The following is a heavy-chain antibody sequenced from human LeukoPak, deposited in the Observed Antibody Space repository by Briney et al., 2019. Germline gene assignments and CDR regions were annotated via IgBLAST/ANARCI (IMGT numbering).Heavy chain of an antibody. J-gene: IGHJ6*02. CDR1: GFTFDDYA. D-gene: IGHD3-22*01. V-gene: IGHV3-9*01. CDR3: AKDTYYYDSSGPAPYGMDV. CDR2: ISWNSGSI. Sequence: GGSLRLSCAASGFTFDDYAMRWVRQAPGKGLEWVSGISWNSGSIGYADSVKGRFTISRDNAKNSLYLQMNSLRAEDTALYYCAKDTYYYDSSGPAPYGMDVWGQGTTVTVSS.